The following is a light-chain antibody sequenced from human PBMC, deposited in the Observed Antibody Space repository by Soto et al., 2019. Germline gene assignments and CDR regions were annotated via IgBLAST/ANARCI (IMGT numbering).Light chain of an antibody. Sequence: DIQMTQNPSTLSASEGDRVTISCRASQSVSIWLAWYQQKPGRAPKLLIYKAPTLKSGVPSRFSGSGSGTEFTLTISSLQPDDFATYYCQQYNSYSPLTFGGGTKVDIK. CDR1: QSVSIW. CDR3: QQYNSYSPLT. J-gene: IGKJ4*01. CDR2: KAP. V-gene: IGKV1-5*03.